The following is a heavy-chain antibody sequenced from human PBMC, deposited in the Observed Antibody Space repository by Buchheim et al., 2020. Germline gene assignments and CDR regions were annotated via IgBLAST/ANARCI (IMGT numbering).Heavy chain of an antibody. CDR2: IWYDGSNK. J-gene: IGHJ6*02. CDR1: GFTFSSYG. D-gene: IGHD3-10*01. CDR3: ARGDLWFGESSYGMDV. V-gene: IGHV3-33*01. Sequence: QVQLVESGGGVVQPGRSLRLSCAASGFTFSSYGMHWVRQAPGKGLEWVAVIWYDGSNKYYADSVKGRFTISRDNSKNTLYPQMNSLRAEDTAVYYCARGDLWFGESSYGMDVWGQETT.